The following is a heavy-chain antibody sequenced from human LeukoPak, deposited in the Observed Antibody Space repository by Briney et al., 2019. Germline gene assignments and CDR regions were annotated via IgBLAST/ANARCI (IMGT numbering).Heavy chain of an antibody. J-gene: IGHJ4*02. Sequence: GGSLRLSCAASGFTFSSYSMNWVRQAPGEGLEWVSFISSSSTYIYYADSVKGRFTISRGNAKNSLYLQMNSLRAEDTAVYYCARGDGNSMNYWGQGTLLTVSS. CDR2: ISSSSTYI. CDR1: GFTFSSYS. CDR3: ARGDGNSMNY. D-gene: IGHD4-23*01. V-gene: IGHV3-21*01.